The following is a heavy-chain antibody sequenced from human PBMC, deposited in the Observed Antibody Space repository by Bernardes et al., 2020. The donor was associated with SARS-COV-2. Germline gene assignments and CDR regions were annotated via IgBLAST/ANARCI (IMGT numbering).Heavy chain of an antibody. CDR2: ISGSGGST. CDR3: AKSGIIYDSSGYVDY. CDR1: GFTLSSDA. D-gene: IGHD3-22*01. J-gene: IGHJ4*02. V-gene: IGHV3-23*01. Sequence: GGFLSLSCAASGFTLSSDAMSWVRPAPGEGLEWVSAISGSGGSTYYADSVKGRFTISRDNSKNTLYLQMNSLRAEDTAVYYCAKSGIIYDSSGYVDYWGQGTLVTVSS.